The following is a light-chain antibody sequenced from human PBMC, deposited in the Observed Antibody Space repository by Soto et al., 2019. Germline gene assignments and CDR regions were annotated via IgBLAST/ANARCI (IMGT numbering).Light chain of an antibody. CDR1: QSISSW. CDR2: KAS. CDR3: QPYNDNLT. V-gene: IGKV1-5*03. J-gene: IGKJ1*01. Sequence: DIQMTQSPSTLSASVGDRVTITCRASQSISSWLAWYQQKPGTAPKLLIYKASTLHSGVPSRFSGSGSGTEFTLTISSLQPDDSATHCCQPYNDNLTFGQGTKVEIK.